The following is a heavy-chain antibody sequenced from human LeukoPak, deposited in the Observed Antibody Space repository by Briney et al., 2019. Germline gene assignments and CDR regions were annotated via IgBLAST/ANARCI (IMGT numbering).Heavy chain of an antibody. CDR2: INHSGST. J-gene: IGHJ3*02. D-gene: IGHD6-6*01. CDR3: ARMAKLAARRGVGAFDI. V-gene: IGHV4-34*01. CDR1: GGSFSGYY. Sequence: SETLSLTCAVYGGSFSGYYWSWIRQPPGKGREWIGEINHSGSTNYNPSLKSRVTISVDTSKNQFSLKLSSVAAADTAVYYCARMAKLAARRGVGAFDIWGQGTMVTVSS.